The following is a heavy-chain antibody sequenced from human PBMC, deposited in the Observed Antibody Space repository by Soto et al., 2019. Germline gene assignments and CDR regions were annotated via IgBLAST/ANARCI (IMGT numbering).Heavy chain of an antibody. D-gene: IGHD2-15*01. CDR3: AYLPCSGGSCYWFSFSGMDV. J-gene: IGHJ6*02. Sequence: QITLKESGPTLVKPTQTLTLTCTFPGFPLSTSGVGVAGIRQPPGKALEWLALIYWDDDKRYRPSRESRLTITKDTSKNQVVLTMTNMDSVDTATYYCAYLPCSGGSCYWFSFSGMDVWGQGTTVTVSS. V-gene: IGHV2-5*02. CDR1: GFPLSTSGVG. CDR2: IYWDDDK.